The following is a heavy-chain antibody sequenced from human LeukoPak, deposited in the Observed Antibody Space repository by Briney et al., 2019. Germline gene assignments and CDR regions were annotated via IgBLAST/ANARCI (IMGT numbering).Heavy chain of an antibody. V-gene: IGHV3-23*01. J-gene: IGHJ4*02. D-gene: IGHD6-13*01. CDR3: ARSIMQQLAPFDY. Sequence: GGSLRLSCAASGFTFSSYAMSWVRQAPGKGLEWVSGISGSGGSTYYADSVKGRFTISRDNSKNTLYLQMNSLRAEDTAVYYCARSIMQQLAPFDYWGQGTLVTVSS. CDR2: ISGSGGST. CDR1: GFTFSSYA.